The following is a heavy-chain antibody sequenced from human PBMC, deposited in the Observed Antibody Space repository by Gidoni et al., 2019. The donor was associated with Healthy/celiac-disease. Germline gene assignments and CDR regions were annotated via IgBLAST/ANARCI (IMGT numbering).Heavy chain of an antibody. CDR2: IDWDDDK. CDR3: AGGGFGELFGVGSPSFDY. CDR1: GFSLSTSGMC. V-gene: IGHV2-70*15. D-gene: IGHD3-10*01. Sequence: QVTLRESGPALVKPTQTLTLTCTFSGFSLSTSGMCVSWIRQPPGKALEWLARIDWDDDKYYSTSLKTRLTISKDTSKNQVVLKMTNMDPVDTATYYGAGGGFGELFGVGSPSFDYWGQGTLVTVSS. J-gene: IGHJ4*02.